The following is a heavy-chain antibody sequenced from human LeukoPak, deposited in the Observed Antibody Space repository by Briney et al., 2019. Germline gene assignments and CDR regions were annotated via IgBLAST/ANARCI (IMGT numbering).Heavy chain of an antibody. V-gene: IGHV1-69*05. CDR3: ARGRTNTYYDFWSGPLRNNWFDP. Sequence: ASVKVSCKASGYTFTGYYMHWVRQAPGQGLEWMGGIIPIFGTANYAQKFQGRVTITTDESTSTAYMELSSLRSEDTAVYYCARGRTNTYYDFWSGPLRNNWFDPWGQGTLVTVSS. J-gene: IGHJ5*02. D-gene: IGHD3-3*01. CDR2: IIPIFGTA. CDR1: GYTFTGYY.